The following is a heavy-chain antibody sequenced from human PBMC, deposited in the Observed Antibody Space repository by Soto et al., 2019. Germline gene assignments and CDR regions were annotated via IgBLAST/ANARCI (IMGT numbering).Heavy chain of an antibody. D-gene: IGHD2-21*01. CDR3: ARLVRSSYYYYLAV. V-gene: IGHV4-59*08. Sequence: SETLSLTCTVSGGSIKSYYWSWIRQSPGRGLEWIGNIFNSESTNYNPSLKSRVTISLDTSLNQFSLRLNSVTAADTAVYYCARLVRSSYYYYLAVWGKGTTVTVSS. CDR1: GGSIKSYY. CDR2: IFNSEST. J-gene: IGHJ6*03.